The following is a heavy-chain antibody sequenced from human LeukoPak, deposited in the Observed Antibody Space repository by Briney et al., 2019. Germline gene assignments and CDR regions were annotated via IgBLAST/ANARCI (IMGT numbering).Heavy chain of an antibody. CDR2: IIGDGGGT. Sequence: GGSLRLSCAASGFPFNTQAMRWVRQAPGKGLEWVSSIIGDGGGTFYADSVRGRFTISRDNSRNTLDLQMNSLRVEDTAVYYCGKGRVSEWGQGPLVTVPS. D-gene: IGHD6-19*01. CDR3: GKGRVSE. J-gene: IGHJ4*02. CDR1: GFPFNTQA. V-gene: IGHV3-23*01.